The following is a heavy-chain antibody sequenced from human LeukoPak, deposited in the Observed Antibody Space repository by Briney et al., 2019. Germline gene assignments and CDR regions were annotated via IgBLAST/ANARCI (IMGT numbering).Heavy chain of an antibody. CDR3: ATPGGVPDY. CDR2: ISYSGST. Sequence: SETLSLTCTVSGDSISSSRHSWGWIRQPPGKGLEWIGSISYSGSTYYNPSLKSRVTISVDTSKNQFSLKLSSVTAADTAVYYCATPGGVPDYWGQGTLVTVSS. J-gene: IGHJ4*02. CDR1: GDSISSSRHS. D-gene: IGHD3-10*01. V-gene: IGHV4-39*01.